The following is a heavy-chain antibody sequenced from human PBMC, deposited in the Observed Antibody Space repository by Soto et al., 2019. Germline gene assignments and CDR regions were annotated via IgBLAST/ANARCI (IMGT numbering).Heavy chain of an antibody. CDR2: TSYDGSNK. V-gene: IGHV3-30*03. Sequence: QVQLVESGGGVVRPGKSLTVSCTGSGFVFGGYGIHWVRQTPGKGLEWLAMTSYDGSNKYFADSVKGRFTISRDNSKNWVYVKMDYRSLEDTAVYYCARGGDVFDYWGRGTLVTVSS. J-gene: IGHJ4*02. D-gene: IGHD3-16*01. CDR3: ARGGDVFDY. CDR1: GFVFGGYG.